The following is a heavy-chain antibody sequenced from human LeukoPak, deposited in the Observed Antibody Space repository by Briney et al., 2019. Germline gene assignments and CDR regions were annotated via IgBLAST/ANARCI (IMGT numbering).Heavy chain of an antibody. D-gene: IGHD2-15*01. Sequence: GASVTVSCKASGGTFSSYAISWVRQAPGKGLEWMGGFDPEDGETIYAQKFQGRVTMTEDTSTDTAYMELSSLRSEDTAVYYCATVRGGYCSGGSCYSAEYAFDIWGQGTMVTVSS. CDR1: GGTFSSYA. CDR2: FDPEDGET. V-gene: IGHV1-24*01. J-gene: IGHJ3*02. CDR3: ATVRGGYCSGGSCYSAEYAFDI.